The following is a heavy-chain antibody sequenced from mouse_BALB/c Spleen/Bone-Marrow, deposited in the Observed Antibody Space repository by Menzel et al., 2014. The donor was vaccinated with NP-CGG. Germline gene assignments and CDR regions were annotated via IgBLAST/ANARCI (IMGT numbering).Heavy chain of an antibody. D-gene: IGHD1-1*01. V-gene: IGHV1-18*01. J-gene: IGHJ4*01. CDR2: INPYNGGT. Sequence: EVMLVESGPELVKPGASMKISCKASGYSFTGYTMNWVKQSHGKSLEWIGLINPYNGGTSYNQKFKGKATLTVDKSSSTAYMELLSLTSEDSAVYYCARWDYYGYAMDYWGQGTSVTVSS. CDR1: GYSFTGYT. CDR3: ARWDYYGYAMDY.